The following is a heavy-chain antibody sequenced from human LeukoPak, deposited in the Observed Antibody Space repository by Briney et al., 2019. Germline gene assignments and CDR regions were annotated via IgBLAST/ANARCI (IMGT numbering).Heavy chain of an antibody. V-gene: IGHV4-39*01. J-gene: IGHJ4*02. D-gene: IGHD3-3*01. CDR2: IYYSGST. Sequence: SSYAMSWVRQAPGKGLEWIGSIYYSGSTYYNPSLKSRVTISVDTSKNQFSLKLSSVTAADTAVYYCASLNYDFWSGPLFDYWGQGTLVTVSS. CDR3: ASLNYDFWSGPLFDY. CDR1: SSYA.